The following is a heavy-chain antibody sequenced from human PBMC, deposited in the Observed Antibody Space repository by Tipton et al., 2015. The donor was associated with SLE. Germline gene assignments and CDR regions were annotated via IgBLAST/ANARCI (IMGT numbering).Heavy chain of an antibody. D-gene: IGHD3-3*01. V-gene: IGHV4-4*07. CDR1: GGSISSYY. Sequence: LRLSCTVSGGSISSYYWSWIRQPAGKGLEWIGRIYTSGSTNYNPSLKSRVTMSVDTSKNQFSLKLSSVTAADTAVYYCARQGDFWSGYYTGDYWGQGTLVTVSS. CDR2: IYTSGST. J-gene: IGHJ4*02. CDR3: ARQGDFWSGYYTGDY.